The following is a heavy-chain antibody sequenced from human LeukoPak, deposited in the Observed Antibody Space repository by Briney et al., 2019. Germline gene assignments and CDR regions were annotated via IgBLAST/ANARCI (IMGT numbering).Heavy chain of an antibody. D-gene: IGHD2/OR15-2a*01. Sequence: GGSLRLSCAASGFTFSSYGMHWVRQAPGKGLEWVAVIWYDGSNKYYADSVKGRFTISRDNSKNTLYLQMNSLRAEDTAVYYCARHFELDYWAREPWSPSPQ. J-gene: IGHJ4*02. V-gene: IGHV3-33*01. CDR2: IWYDGSNK. CDR1: GFTFSSYG. CDR3: ARHFELDY.